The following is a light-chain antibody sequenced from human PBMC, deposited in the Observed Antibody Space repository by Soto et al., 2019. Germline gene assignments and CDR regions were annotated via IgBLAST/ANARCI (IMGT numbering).Light chain of an antibody. CDR3: QHYDTYSGT. V-gene: IGKV1-5*03. CDR1: QSINTW. CDR2: RAS. Sequence: DIQMTQSPSTLSASVGDRVTITCRASQSINTWLAWYQQKPGKAPKLLIYRASTLESGVPSRFSGSGSGTEFTLTISSLQPVDFSTSYCQHYDTYSGTFGPGTKVDI. J-gene: IGKJ3*01.